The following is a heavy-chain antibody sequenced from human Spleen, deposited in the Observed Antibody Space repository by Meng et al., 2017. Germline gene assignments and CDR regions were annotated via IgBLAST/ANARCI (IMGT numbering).Heavy chain of an antibody. Sequence: QVQLQESGPGLVKPSETLSLTCSVSGDSISNYYWSWIRQPPGKGLEWIGYVSYSGNTNYNPSLKSRVTISVDTSNNQFSLRLSSVTAADTAMYYCARRVHDGSGHHYFDYWGQGTLVTVSS. CDR3: ARRVHDGSGHHYFDY. J-gene: IGHJ4*02. CDR1: GDSISNYY. D-gene: IGHD3-22*01. CDR2: VSYSGNT. V-gene: IGHV4-59*01.